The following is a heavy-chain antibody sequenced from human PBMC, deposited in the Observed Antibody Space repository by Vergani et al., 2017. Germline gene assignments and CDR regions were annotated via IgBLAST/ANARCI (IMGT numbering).Heavy chain of an antibody. CDR2: QWYDESYE. Sequence: QVQLVESGGGVVQPGRSLRLSCAASGFTFSSYGMHWVRQAPGRGLEWVAVQWYDESYENYADSVKGRFTISRDNSKNTLYLQMNSLRAEDTAVYYCARELNLRDCSGGSCYSAFDYWGQGTLVTVSS. D-gene: IGHD2-15*01. CDR3: ARELNLRDCSGGSCYSAFDY. CDR1: GFTFSSYG. J-gene: IGHJ4*02. V-gene: IGHV3-33*01.